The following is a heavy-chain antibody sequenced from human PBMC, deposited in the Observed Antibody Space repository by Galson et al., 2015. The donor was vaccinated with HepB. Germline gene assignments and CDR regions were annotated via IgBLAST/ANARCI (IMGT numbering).Heavy chain of an antibody. J-gene: IGHJ6*02. V-gene: IGHV1-69*13. CDR3: YSSGWYDRYYYGMDV. D-gene: IGHD6-19*01. CDR2: IIPIFGTA. CDR1: GGTFSSYA. Sequence: SVKVSCKASGGTFSSYAISWVRQAPGQGLEWMGGIIPIFGTANYAQKFQGRVTITADESTSTAYMELSSLRSEDTAVYYCYSSGWYDRYYYGMDVWGQGTTVTVSS.